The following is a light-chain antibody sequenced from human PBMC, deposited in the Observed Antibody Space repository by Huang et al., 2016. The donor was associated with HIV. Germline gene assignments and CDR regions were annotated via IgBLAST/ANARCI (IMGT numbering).Light chain of an antibody. V-gene: IGKV4-1*01. CDR2: MAS. CDR3: QQFYNMPYT. CDR1: RSLLFASNSKNF. J-gene: IGKJ2*01. Sequence: DILLTQSPDSLAVSLGERATLTCRSSRSLLFASNSKNFLAWYQQNPGQSPKLLMYMASVRDSGVPERFTGSGSGTEFTLTIASLQAEDVAVYYCQQFYNMPYTFGRGTRLEI.